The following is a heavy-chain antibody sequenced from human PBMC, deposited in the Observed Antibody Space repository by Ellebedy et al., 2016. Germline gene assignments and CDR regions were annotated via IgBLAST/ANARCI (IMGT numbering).Heavy chain of an antibody. CDR2: INPNSGGT. D-gene: IGHD6-13*01. V-gene: IGHV1-2*02. CDR1: GYTFTGYY. J-gene: IGHJ6*03. Sequence: ASVKVSXXASGYTFTGYYMHWVRQAPGQGLEWMGWINPNSGGTNYAQKFQGRVTITADESTSTAYMELSSLRSEDTAVYYCARRAAADLGYYYYMDVWGKGTTVTVSS. CDR3: ARRAAADLGYYYYMDV.